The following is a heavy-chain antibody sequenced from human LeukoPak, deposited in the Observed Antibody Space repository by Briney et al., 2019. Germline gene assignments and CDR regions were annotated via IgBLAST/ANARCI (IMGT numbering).Heavy chain of an antibody. V-gene: IGHV4-4*07. J-gene: IGHJ6*03. Sequence: SETLSLTCTVSGGSINSYWSWIRQPAGKGLEWIGRISGSGTITYNPALQSRLSISIDTSKNQFSLKLSSVTAADTAVYYCARTTEGGYTYDYFYYYYMDVWGKGTTVTISS. CDR3: ARTTEGGYTYDYFYYYYMDV. CDR1: GGSINSY. D-gene: IGHD5-18*01. CDR2: ISGSGTI.